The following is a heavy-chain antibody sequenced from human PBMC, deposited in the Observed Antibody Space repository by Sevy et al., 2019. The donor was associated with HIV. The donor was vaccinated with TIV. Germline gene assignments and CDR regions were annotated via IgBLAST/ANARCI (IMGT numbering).Heavy chain of an antibody. Sequence: GGSLRLSCAASGFTFSSYAMSWVRQAPGKGLAWVSAISGSGGSTYYADSVKGRFTISRDNSKNTLYLQMNSLRAKDTAIYYCAKARIAVTGDSNYYFDYWAQGTLVTVSS. CDR2: ISGSGGST. CDR1: GFTFSSYA. V-gene: IGHV3-23*01. D-gene: IGHD6-19*01. J-gene: IGHJ4*02. CDR3: AKARIAVTGDSNYYFDY.